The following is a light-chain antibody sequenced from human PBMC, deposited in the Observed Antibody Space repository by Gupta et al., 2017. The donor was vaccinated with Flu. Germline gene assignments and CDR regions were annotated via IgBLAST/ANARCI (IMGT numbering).Light chain of an antibody. J-gene: IGKJ1*01. CDR2: RGT. CDR1: EGLVYSDGNTY. CDR3: MEGAGGRWA. V-gene: IGKV2-30*01. Sequence: VTGGRSGSITCRASEGLVYSDGNTYLHWFQQRPGQSPRRLIYRGTKRGSGVPDRFSGSGSGTDFTLKMSRVEAEDVGVYCCMEGAGGRWAVGQGTKLEIK.